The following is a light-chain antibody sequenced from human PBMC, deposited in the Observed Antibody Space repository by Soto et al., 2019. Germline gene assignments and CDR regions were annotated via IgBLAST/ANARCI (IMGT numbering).Light chain of an antibody. CDR3: QQYHSFSLT. J-gene: IGKJ1*01. Sequence: DIQMTQSPSSLSASVGDRVTITCRASQTIGSWLAWYQQKPREAPKLLIYKASILESGVPSRFSGSGSGTDFTLTITSLQPDDFATYYCQQYHSFSLTFGQGTKVDIK. CDR1: QTIGSW. CDR2: KAS. V-gene: IGKV1-5*03.